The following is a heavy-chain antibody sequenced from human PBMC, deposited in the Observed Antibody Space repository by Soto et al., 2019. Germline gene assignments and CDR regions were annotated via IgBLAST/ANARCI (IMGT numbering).Heavy chain of an antibody. CDR2: ISSSSSYI. CDR1: GFTFSSYS. D-gene: IGHD3-3*01. V-gene: IGHV3-21*01. Sequence: EVQLVESGGGLVKPGGSLRLSCAASGFTFSSYSMNWVRQAPGKGLEWVSSISSSSSYIYYADSVKGRFTISRDNAKNSLYLQMNSLRAEDTAVYYCARDYDFWSGYYPEAYYYGMDVWGQGTTVTVSS. CDR3: ARDYDFWSGYYPEAYYYGMDV. J-gene: IGHJ6*02.